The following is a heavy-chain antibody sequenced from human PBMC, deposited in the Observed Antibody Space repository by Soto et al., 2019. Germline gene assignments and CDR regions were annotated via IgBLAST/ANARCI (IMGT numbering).Heavy chain of an antibody. Sequence: TGGSLRLSCAASGFTFSSYAMSWVRQAPGKGLEWVSAISGSGGSTYYADSVKGRFTISRDNSKNTLYLQMNSLRAGDTAVYYCAKDRSGYSESLFDYWGQGTLVTVSS. D-gene: IGHD3-22*01. CDR3: AKDRSGYSESLFDY. J-gene: IGHJ4*02. CDR2: ISGSGGST. CDR1: GFTFSSYA. V-gene: IGHV3-23*01.